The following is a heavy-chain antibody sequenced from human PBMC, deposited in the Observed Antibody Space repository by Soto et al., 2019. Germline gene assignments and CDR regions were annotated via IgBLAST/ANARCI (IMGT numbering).Heavy chain of an antibody. J-gene: IGHJ4*02. CDR2: IYPGDSDT. CDR3: ARSTTYSSGWYGYDY. Sequence: GESLKISCKGSGYSFTSYWIGWVRQMPGKGMEWMGIIYPGDSDTRYSPSFQGQVTISADKSISTAYLQWSSLKASDTAMYYCARSTTYSSGWYGYDYWGQGTLVTVLL. V-gene: IGHV5-51*01. D-gene: IGHD6-19*01. CDR1: GYSFTSYW.